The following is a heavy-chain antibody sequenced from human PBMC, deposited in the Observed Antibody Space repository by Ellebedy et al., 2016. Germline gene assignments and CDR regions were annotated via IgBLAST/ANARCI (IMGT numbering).Heavy chain of an antibody. Sequence: ASVKVSCXASGYTFTGYYMHWVRQAPGQGLEWMGWINPNSGGTNYAQKFQGRVTMTRNTSISTAYMELSSLRSEDTAVYYCARDIVATGSGPNGVVTAIYYYYGMDVWGQGTTVTVSS. CDR2: INPNSGGT. CDR3: ARDIVATGSGPNGVVTAIYYYYGMDV. CDR1: GYTFTGYY. V-gene: IGHV1-2*02. J-gene: IGHJ6*02. D-gene: IGHD2-21*02.